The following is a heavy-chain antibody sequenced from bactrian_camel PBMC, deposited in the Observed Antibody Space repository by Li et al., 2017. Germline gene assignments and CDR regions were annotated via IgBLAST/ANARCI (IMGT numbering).Heavy chain of an antibody. CDR2: ITSLPSLFRAA. CDR1: GITFSRHD. D-gene: IGHD4*01. V-gene: IGHV3S40*01. Sequence: VQLVESGGGLVQPGESLRLSCVASGITFSRHDMSWVRQAPGKEVEWVAGITSLPSLFRAASYADSVKGRFTISRDNGKNTMYLQMTSLKTEDTAVYLCRTRCEYSLNYWGQGTQVTVS. J-gene: IGHJ4*01. CDR3: RTRCEYSLNY.